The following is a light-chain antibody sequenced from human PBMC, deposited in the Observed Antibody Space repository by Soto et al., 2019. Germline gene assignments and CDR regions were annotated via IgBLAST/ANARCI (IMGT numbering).Light chain of an antibody. Sequence: EIVLTQSPGTLSLSPGERATLSCRASQSVSSNYLGWYQQKPGQAPRLLIYGTSNRATGIPDRFSGSRSGTDFTLTISRLEPEDFAVYYCQQFGSSLYTFGQGTKLEIK. CDR3: QQFGSSLYT. CDR1: QSVSSNY. V-gene: IGKV3-20*01. J-gene: IGKJ2*01. CDR2: GTS.